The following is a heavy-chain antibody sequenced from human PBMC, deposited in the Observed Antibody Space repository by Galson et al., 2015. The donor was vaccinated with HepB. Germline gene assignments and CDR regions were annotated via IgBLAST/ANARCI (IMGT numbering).Heavy chain of an antibody. D-gene: IGHD6-19*01. CDR2: ISSSSSTI. CDR3: ARDFYPEYSSGWSGIDY. Sequence: SLRLSCAASGFTFSSYSMNWVRQAPGKGLEWVSYISSSSSTIYYADSVKGRFTISRDNAKNSLYLQMNSLRAEDTAVYYCARDFYPEYSSGWSGIDYWGQGTLVTVSS. V-gene: IGHV3-48*01. CDR1: GFTFSSYS. J-gene: IGHJ4*02.